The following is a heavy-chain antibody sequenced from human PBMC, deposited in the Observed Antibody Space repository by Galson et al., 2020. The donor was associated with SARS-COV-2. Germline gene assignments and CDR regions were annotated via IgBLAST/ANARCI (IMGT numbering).Heavy chain of an antibody. D-gene: IGHD3-9*01. J-gene: IGHJ6*01. CDR3: ARLRYYDVLTGYIVDV. Sequence: ASVKVSCKASGYTFTDYYIHWVRQAPGQGLEWMGWINPKSCGTNYAQKFEGRVTMTRDTSITTAYMELSRLRADDTAVYYCARLRYYDVLTGYIVDVWGQGTMVNVSS. CDR1: GYTFTDYY. CDR2: INPKSCGT. V-gene: IGHV1-2*02.